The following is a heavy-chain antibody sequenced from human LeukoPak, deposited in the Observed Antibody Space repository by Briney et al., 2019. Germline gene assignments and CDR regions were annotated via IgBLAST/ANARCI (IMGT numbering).Heavy chain of an antibody. CDR2: ISGSGGST. J-gene: IGHJ5*02. Sequence: RTGGSLRLSCAASGFTFSSYAMSWVRQAPGKGLEWVSAISGSGGSTYYVDSVKGRFTISRDNSKNTLYLQMNSLRAEDTAVYYCAKDRVAVAGAYNWFDPWGQGTLVTVSS. V-gene: IGHV3-23*01. CDR3: AKDRVAVAGAYNWFDP. CDR1: GFTFSSYA. D-gene: IGHD6-19*01.